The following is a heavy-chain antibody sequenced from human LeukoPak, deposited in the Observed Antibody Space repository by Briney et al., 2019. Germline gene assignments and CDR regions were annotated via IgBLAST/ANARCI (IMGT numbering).Heavy chain of an antibody. V-gene: IGHV3-23*01. Sequence: GGSLRLPCAASGFTFSSYAMSWVRQAPGKGLEWVSAISGSGGSTYYADSVKGRFTISRDNSKNTLYLQMNSLRAEDTAVYYCATSYYYDSSGYYRRFDYWGQGTLVTVSS. J-gene: IGHJ4*02. CDR1: GFTFSSYA. D-gene: IGHD3-22*01. CDR3: ATSYYYDSSGYYRRFDY. CDR2: ISGSGGST.